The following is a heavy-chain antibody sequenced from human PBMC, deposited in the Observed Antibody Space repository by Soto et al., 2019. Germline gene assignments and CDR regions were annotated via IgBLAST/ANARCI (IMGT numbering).Heavy chain of an antibody. V-gene: IGHV3-48*02. J-gene: IGHJ5*02. D-gene: IGHD3-22*01. CDR2: ISSRSITI. CDR1: GFSFSSYS. Sequence: PGGSLRLSCAASGFSFSSYSMTWVRQAPGKGLEWVSYISSRSITIYYADSVRGRFTISRDDAKNSLYLQMNSLSDEDTAVYYCARDEGVYQRNGYYSYHWGQGTLVTVS. CDR3: ARDEGVYQRNGYYSYH.